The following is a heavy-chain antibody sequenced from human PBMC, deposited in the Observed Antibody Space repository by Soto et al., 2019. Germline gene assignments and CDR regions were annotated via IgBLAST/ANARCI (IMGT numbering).Heavy chain of an antibody. CDR3: ARVSSPGPYYFDY. J-gene: IGHJ4*02. Sequence: SETLSLTCAVYGGSFSGYYWSWIRQPPGKGLEWIGEINHSGSTNYNPSLKSRVTISVDTSKNQFSLKLSSVTAADTAVYYCARVSSPGPYYFDYWGQGTLVTV. CDR2: INHSGST. CDR1: GGSFSGYY. V-gene: IGHV4-34*01.